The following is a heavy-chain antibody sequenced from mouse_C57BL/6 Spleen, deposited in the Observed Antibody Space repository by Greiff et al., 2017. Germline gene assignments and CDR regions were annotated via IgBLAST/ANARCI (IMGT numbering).Heavy chain of an antibody. CDR2: INPNYGTT. V-gene: IGHV1-39*01. CDR3: AREGTTAQEVYAMDY. CDR1: GYSFTGYN. Sequence: VQLQQSGPELVKPGASVKISCKASGYSFTGYNMNWVKQSNGKSLEWIGVINPNYGTTSYNQKFKGKATLTVDQSSSTAYMQLNSLTSEDSAVYYCAREGTTAQEVYAMDYWGQGTSVTVSS. D-gene: IGHD3-2*02. J-gene: IGHJ4*01.